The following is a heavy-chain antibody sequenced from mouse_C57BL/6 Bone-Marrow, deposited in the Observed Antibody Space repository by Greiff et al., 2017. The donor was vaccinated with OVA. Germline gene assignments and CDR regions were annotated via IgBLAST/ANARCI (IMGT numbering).Heavy chain of an antibody. V-gene: IGHV5-4*01. CDR3: ARGDYEDY. J-gene: IGHJ2*01. CDR1: GFTFSSYA. CDR2: ISDGGSYT. D-gene: IGHD1-1*01. Sequence: EVQLVESGGGLVKPGGSLKLSCAASGFTFSSYAMSWVRQTPEKRLEWVATISDGGSYTYYPDNVKGRFTISRDNAKNNLYLQMSHLKSEDTAMYYCARGDYEDYWGQGTTLTVSS.